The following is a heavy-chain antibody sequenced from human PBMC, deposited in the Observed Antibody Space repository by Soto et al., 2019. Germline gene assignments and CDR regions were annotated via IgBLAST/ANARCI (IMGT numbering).Heavy chain of an antibody. D-gene: IGHD4-17*01. J-gene: IGHJ4*02. Sequence: GGSLRLSCAASGFTFSDYDMSWIRQAPGKGLEWVSYISSSGSTIYYADSVKGRFTISRDNAKNSLYLQMNSLRAEDTAVYYCARESPFYGDYVDYWGQGTLVTVSS. CDR1: GFTFSDYD. CDR2: ISSSGSTI. CDR3: ARESPFYGDYVDY. V-gene: IGHV3-11*01.